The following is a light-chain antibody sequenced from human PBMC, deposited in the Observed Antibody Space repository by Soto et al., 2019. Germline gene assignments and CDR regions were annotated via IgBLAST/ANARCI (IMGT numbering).Light chain of an antibody. CDR2: AAS. V-gene: IGKV1-39*01. Sequence: DIQRTQSPSSLSESVGDRVTITCRASQNINSYLNWYQHKPGKAPMLLIYAASSLQSGVPSRFSGSGSGTDFTLTISSLQPEDFATYYCQQSYNTPPITFGQGTRLEIK. CDR3: QQSYNTPPIT. CDR1: QNINSY. J-gene: IGKJ5*01.